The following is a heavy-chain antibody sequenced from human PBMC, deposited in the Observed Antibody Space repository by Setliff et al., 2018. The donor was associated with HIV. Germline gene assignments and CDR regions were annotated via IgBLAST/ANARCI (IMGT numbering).Heavy chain of an antibody. CDR1: GYTFTGYY. CDR3: ALAARPSYYYYYYMDV. V-gene: IGHV1-2*02. J-gene: IGHJ6*03. CDR2: INPNSGGT. D-gene: IGHD6-6*01. Sequence: ASVKVSCKASGYTFTGYYMHWVRQAPGQGLEWMGWINPNSGGTNYAQTFQGRVTMTRDTSISTAYMELSSLRSEDTAVYYCALAARPSYYYYYYMDVWGKGATVTVS.